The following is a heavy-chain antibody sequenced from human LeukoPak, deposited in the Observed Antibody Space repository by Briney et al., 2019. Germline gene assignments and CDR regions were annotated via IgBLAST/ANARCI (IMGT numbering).Heavy chain of an antibody. Sequence: ASVKVSCKASGGTFSSYTISWVRQAPGQGLEWMGRIIPILGIANYAQKFQGRVTITADKSTSTAYMELSSLRSKDTAVYYCARGCDGDCYLYNFDYWGQGTLVTVSS. CDR3: ARGCDGDCYLYNFDY. D-gene: IGHD2-21*01. J-gene: IGHJ4*02. CDR1: GGTFSSYT. CDR2: IIPILGIA. V-gene: IGHV1-69*02.